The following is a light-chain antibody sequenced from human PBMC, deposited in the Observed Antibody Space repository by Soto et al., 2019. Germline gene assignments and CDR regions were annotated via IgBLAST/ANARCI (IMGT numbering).Light chain of an antibody. CDR3: QQFNSKVWT. CDR2: EAS. CDR1: QSVSRW. Sequence: DIQMTQSPSTLSASVGDTVTITCRASQSVSRWLNWYQQKPGKAPRLLIYEASNLESGVPMRFSGSGSGTEVVLTITRLQPAESATYYCQQFNSKVWTFGQGTRVEI. J-gene: IGKJ1*01. V-gene: IGKV1-5*01.